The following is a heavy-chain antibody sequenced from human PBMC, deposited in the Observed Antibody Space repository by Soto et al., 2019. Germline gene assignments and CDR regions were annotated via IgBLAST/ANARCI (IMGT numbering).Heavy chain of an antibody. CDR2: IYYSGST. V-gene: IGHV4-59*08. CDR1: GGSIRSYY. Sequence: PSETLSLICAVSGGSIRSYYWSWIRQPPGKGLEWIGYIYYSGSTNYNPSLKSRVTISVDTSKNQFSLKLSSVTAADTAVYYCARGPNNYYYYYYMDVWGKGTTVTVSS. J-gene: IGHJ6*03. CDR3: ARGPNNYYYYYYMDV.